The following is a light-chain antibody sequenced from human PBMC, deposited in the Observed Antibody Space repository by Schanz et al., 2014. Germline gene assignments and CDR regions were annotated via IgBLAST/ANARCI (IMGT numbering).Light chain of an antibody. CDR1: QSVSSNY. CDR2: GTT. J-gene: IGKJ2*01. CDR3: QQYLASPYT. Sequence: EVVLTQSPGTLSLSPGERATLSCRASQSVSSNYLAWYQQKPGLAPRLLIYGTTNRATGIPDRFSGSGSGTDFTLTISRLEPEDFAVYYCQQYLASPYTFGQGTKLQI. V-gene: IGKV3-20*01.